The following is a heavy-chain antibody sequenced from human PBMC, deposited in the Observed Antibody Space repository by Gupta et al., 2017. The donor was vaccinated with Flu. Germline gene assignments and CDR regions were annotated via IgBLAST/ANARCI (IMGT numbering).Heavy chain of an antibody. J-gene: IGHJ4*02. V-gene: IGHV3-11*05. CDR3: ARVITAMAHPVDY. CDR1: GFPFSDYY. CDR2: ISSSSSYT. D-gene: IGHD3-16*02. Sequence: QVQLVESGGGLVKPGGSLRLSCAASGFPFSDYYMSWIRQAPGKGLEWVSYISSSSSYTNYADSVKGRFTISRDNAKNSLYLQMNSLRAEDTAVYYCARVITAMAHPVDYWGQGTLVTVSS.